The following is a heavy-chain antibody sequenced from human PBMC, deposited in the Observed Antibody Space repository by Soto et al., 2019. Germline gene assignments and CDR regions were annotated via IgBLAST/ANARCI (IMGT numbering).Heavy chain of an antibody. CDR2: IYWDDDK. Sequence: QITLKESGPTLVKPTQTLTLTCTFSGFSLSTNGVGVGWIRQPPGKALEWLVFIYWDDDKRYSPSLNSRLTITKSTSKNQVVLTMTNMDPVETATYYWAHRAEPTNQDNWNRGHFDYWGQGILVTVSS. CDR3: AHRAEPTNQDNWNRGHFDY. D-gene: IGHD1-20*01. J-gene: IGHJ4*02. V-gene: IGHV2-5*02. CDR1: GFSLSTNGVG.